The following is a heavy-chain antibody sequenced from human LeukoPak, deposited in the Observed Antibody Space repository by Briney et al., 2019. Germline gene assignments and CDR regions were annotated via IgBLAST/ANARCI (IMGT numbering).Heavy chain of an antibody. CDR1: GGTFSSYA. Sequence: GASVKVSCKASGGTFSSYAISWVRQAPGQGLEWMGRIIPILGIANYAQKFQGRVTITADKSTSTAYMELSSLRSEDTAVYYCAGTRWFGELLTDYGMDVWGQGTTVTVSS. CDR3: AGTRWFGELLTDYGMDV. CDR2: IIPILGIA. J-gene: IGHJ6*02. D-gene: IGHD3-10*01. V-gene: IGHV1-69*04.